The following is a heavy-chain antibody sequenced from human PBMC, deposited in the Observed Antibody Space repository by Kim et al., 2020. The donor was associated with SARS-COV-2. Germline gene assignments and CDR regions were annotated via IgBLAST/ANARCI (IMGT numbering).Heavy chain of an antibody. Sequence: TYYADSVKGRFTSSRDNSKNTLYLQMNSLRAEDTAVYYCARDLDYYGMDVWGQGTTVTVSS. V-gene: IGHV3-53*01. J-gene: IGHJ6*02. CDR3: ARDLDYYGMDV. CDR2: T.